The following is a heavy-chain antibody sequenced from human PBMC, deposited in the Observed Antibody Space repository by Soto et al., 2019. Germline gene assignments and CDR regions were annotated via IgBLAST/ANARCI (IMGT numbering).Heavy chain of an antibody. J-gene: IGHJ4*02. Sequence: SETLSLTCTVSGGSISSYYWSWIRQPPGKGLEWIGYIYYSGSTNYNPSLKSRVTISVDTSKNQFSLKLSSVTAADTAVYYCAREVRYSSGWYYFDYWGQGTLVTVSS. CDR1: GGSISSYY. D-gene: IGHD6-19*01. CDR3: AREVRYSSGWYYFDY. CDR2: IYYSGST. V-gene: IGHV4-59*12.